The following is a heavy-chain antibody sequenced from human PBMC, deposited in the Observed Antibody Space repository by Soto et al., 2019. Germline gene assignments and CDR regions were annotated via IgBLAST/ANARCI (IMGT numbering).Heavy chain of an antibody. J-gene: IGHJ4*02. Sequence: EVQLLESGGGLVQPGGSLRLSCAASGFTFSSYAMSWVRQAPGKGLEWVSGISGSGGSTFYADSVKGRFTISRDNAKNTMYMQMNSLRAEDTAVYYCAKDTGSFMTTVTIPVWYFDDWGQGTPVTVSS. CDR2: ISGSGGST. CDR1: GFTFSSYA. CDR3: AKDTGSFMTTVTIPVWYFDD. D-gene: IGHD4-17*01. V-gene: IGHV3-23*01.